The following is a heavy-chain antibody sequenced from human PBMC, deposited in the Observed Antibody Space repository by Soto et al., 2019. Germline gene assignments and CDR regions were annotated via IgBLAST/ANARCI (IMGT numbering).Heavy chain of an antibody. D-gene: IGHD3-3*01. CDR2: IIPIFGTA. Sequence: SVKVSCKASGGTFSSYAISWVRPAPGQVLEWMGGIIPIFGTANYAQKFQGRVTITADKSTSTAYMELSSLRSEDTAVYYCASAVLLRDRGYYDFWSGYYFVGWFDPWGQGTRVTVSS. CDR3: ASAVLLRDRGYYDFWSGYYFVGWFDP. CDR1: GGTFSSYA. J-gene: IGHJ5*02. V-gene: IGHV1-69*06.